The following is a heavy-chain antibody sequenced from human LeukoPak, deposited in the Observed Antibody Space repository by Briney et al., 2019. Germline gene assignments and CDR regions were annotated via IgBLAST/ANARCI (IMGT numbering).Heavy chain of an antibody. J-gene: IGHJ3*02. V-gene: IGHV3-11*04. CDR2: ISTSGSTI. D-gene: IGHD3-16*01. Sequence: GGSLRLSCAASRFIVSDYYMSWIRQAPGKGLEWVSYISTSGSTIYYADSVKGRFTISRDNAKNSLYLQMNSLRAEDTAVYYCARGGQRPLGAFDIWGQGTMVTVSS. CDR1: RFIVSDYY. CDR3: ARGGQRPLGAFDI.